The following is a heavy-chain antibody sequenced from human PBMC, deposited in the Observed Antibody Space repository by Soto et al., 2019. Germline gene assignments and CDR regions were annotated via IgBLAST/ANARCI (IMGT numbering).Heavy chain of an antibody. CDR3: ARAGGDCGTPSCYMIDY. V-gene: IGHV1-3*01. D-gene: IGHD2-2*02. Sequence: QVQLVQSGVEVKKPGASVKVSCKASGYTFTTYAMHWVRQAPGQRLEWMGWINAGNGKTKYSQKFQGRVTITRDTSATTAYMELSSLRSEDTAVYYSARAGGDCGTPSCYMIDYWGQGTLVTVSS. CDR2: INAGNGKT. J-gene: IGHJ4*02. CDR1: GYTFTTYA.